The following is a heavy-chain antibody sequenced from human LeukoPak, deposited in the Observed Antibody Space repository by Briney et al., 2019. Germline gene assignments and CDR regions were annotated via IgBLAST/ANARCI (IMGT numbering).Heavy chain of an antibody. CDR3: ARALMVYASYLDAFDI. CDR2: IIPIFGTA. V-gene: IGHV1-69*05. D-gene: IGHD2-8*01. J-gene: IGHJ3*02. Sequence: GSSVKVSCKASGGTFISYAISWVRQAPGQGLEWMRRIIPIFGTANYAQKFQGRVTITTDESTSTAYMELSSLRSEDTAVYCCARALMVYASYLDAFDIWGQGTMVTVSS. CDR1: GGTFISYA.